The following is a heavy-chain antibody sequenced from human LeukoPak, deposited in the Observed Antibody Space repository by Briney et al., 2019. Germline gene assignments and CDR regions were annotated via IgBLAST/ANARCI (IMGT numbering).Heavy chain of an antibody. D-gene: IGHD3-22*01. CDR2: ISSSGSTI. CDR3: ARYSPPLGGYDSSGLDY. CDR1: GFTFGDYS. J-gene: IGHJ4*02. Sequence: GGSLRLSCAASGFTFGDYSMSWIRQAPGKGLEWVSYISSSGSTIYYADSVKGRFTISRDNAKNSLYLQMNSLRAEDTAVYYCARYSPPLGGYDSSGLDYWGQGTLVTVSS. V-gene: IGHV3-11*01.